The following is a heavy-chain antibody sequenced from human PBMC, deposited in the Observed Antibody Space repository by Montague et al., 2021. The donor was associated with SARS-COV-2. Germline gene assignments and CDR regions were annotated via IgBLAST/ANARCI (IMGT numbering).Heavy chain of an antibody. V-gene: IGHV4-61*02. J-gene: IGHJ5*02. CDR3: ARDQSSSWFYWFDP. D-gene: IGHD6-13*01. CDR2: IYASAST. CDR1: GGYISSGCYN. Sequence: TLSLTCTVSGGYISSGCYNWIRMRQRAGRGMEWNVRIYASASTKHSLTRKSRVTISVDTSKYQFSLKVSSVTAADTAVYYCARDQSSSWFYWFDPWGQGTLVTVSS.